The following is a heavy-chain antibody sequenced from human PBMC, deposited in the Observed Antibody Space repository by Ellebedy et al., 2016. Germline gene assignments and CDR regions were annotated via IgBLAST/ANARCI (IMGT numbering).Heavy chain of an antibody. V-gene: IGHV1-2*04. CDR1: GYTFTGYY. CDR3: ARDSSGWTGGAFDI. CDR2: INPNSGGT. J-gene: IGHJ3*02. Sequence: ASVKVSCKASGYTFTGYYMHWVRQAPGQGLEWMGWINPNSGGTNYAQKFQGWVTMTRDTSISTAYMELSRLRSDDTAVYYWARDSSGWTGGAFDIWGQGTMVTVSS. D-gene: IGHD6-19*01.